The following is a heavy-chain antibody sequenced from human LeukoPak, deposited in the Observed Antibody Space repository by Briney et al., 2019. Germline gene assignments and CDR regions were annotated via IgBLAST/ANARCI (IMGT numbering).Heavy chain of an antibody. V-gene: IGHV3-30*04. Sequence: GGSLRLSCAASGFTFSSYAMHWVRQAPGKGLEWVAVISYDGSNKYYADSVKGRFTISRDNSKNTLYLQMNSLRAEDTAVYYCARDLWFGEFYYMDVWGKGTTVTVSS. D-gene: IGHD3-10*01. CDR3: ARDLWFGEFYYMDV. CDR2: ISYDGSNK. CDR1: GFTFSSYA. J-gene: IGHJ6*03.